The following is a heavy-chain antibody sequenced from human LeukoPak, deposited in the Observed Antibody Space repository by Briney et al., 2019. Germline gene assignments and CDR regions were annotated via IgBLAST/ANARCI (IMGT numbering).Heavy chain of an antibody. D-gene: IGHD5-18*01. Sequence: GKSLRLSCAASGFIFRSYAMHWVRQAPGKGLEWVAVISHDGINKKYADSVKGRFTISRDNSKNTLYLQMNSLRAEDTAVYYCAKDRGYSSPEDYWGQGTLVTVSS. CDR1: GFIFRSYA. V-gene: IGHV3-30-3*01. CDR3: AKDRGYSSPEDY. CDR2: ISHDGINK. J-gene: IGHJ4*02.